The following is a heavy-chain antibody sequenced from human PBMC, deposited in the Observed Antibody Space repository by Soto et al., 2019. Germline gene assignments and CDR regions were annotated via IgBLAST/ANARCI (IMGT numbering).Heavy chain of an antibody. CDR3: ARRERYYGSPGWFDP. CDR1: GSSISSFTYY. V-gene: IGHV4-39*01. CDR2: VYYNENT. J-gene: IGHJ5*02. D-gene: IGHD3-10*01. Sequence: SETLSLTCSVSGSSISSFTYYWGWIRQPTGKGLEWIGTVYYNENTYYNPSLKSRVTITVDTAKNQFSLNLRSVTAPQTAMYFCARRERYYGSPGWFDPWGPGTLVTVSS.